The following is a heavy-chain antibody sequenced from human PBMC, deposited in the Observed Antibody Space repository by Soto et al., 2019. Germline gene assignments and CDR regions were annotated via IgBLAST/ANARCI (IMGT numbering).Heavy chain of an antibody. CDR1: GFTFSVSA. CDR2: IRSKANSYAT. CDR3: TRHGRFGELSAPYYYYYGMDV. J-gene: IGHJ6*02. V-gene: IGHV3-73*01. Sequence: GGSLRLSCAASGFTFSVSAMHWVRQASGKGLEWVGRIRSKANSYATAYAASVKGRFTISRDDSKNTAYLQMNSLKTEDTAVYYCTRHGRFGELSAPYYYYYGMDVWGQGTTVTVSS. D-gene: IGHD3-10*01.